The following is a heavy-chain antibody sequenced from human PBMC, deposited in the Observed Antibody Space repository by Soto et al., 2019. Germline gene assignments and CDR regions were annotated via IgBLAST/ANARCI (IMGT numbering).Heavy chain of an antibody. CDR3: ARVWYDILTGHPSILDY. CDR2: ISAYNGNT. CDR1: GYTFTSYG. Sequence: ASVKVSCKASGYTFTSYGISWVRQAPGQGLEWMGWISAYNGNTNYAQKLQGRVAMTTDTSTSTAYMELRSLRSDGTAVYYCARVWYDILTGHPSILDYWGQGXLVTVSS. J-gene: IGHJ4*02. D-gene: IGHD3-9*01. V-gene: IGHV1-18*01.